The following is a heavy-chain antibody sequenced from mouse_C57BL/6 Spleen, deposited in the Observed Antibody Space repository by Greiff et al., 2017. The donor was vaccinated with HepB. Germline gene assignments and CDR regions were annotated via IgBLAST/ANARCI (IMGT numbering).Heavy chain of an antibody. J-gene: IGHJ4*01. CDR3: ARSYAMYY. CDR1: GFTFSDYG. CDR2: IRSGSSTI. Sequence: EVKLVVSGGGLVKPGGSLKLSCAASGFTFSDYGMNWVRQAPEKGLEWVAYIRSGSSTIYYADTVKGRFTISRDNSKNTPFLQMTSLRSEDTAMYYCARSYAMYYWGQGTSVTVSS. V-gene: IGHV5-17*01.